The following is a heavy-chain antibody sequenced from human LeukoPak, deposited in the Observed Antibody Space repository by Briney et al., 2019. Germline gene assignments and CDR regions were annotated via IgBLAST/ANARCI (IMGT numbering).Heavy chain of an antibody. D-gene: IGHD3-3*01. CDR1: GFTFSSYE. CDR2: ISSSSSTI. V-gene: IGHV3-48*03. CDR3: ARVDTIFGVVIPRLGYMDV. J-gene: IGHJ6*03. Sequence: QPGGSLRLSCAASGFTFSSYEMNWVRQAPGKGLEWVSYISSSSSTIYYADSVKGRFTISRDNAKNSLYLQMNSLRAEDTAVYYCARVDTIFGVVIPRLGYMDVWGKGTTVTVSS.